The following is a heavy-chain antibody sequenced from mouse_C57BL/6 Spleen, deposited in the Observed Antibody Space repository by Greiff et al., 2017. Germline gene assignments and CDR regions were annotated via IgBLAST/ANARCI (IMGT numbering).Heavy chain of an antibody. Sequence: QVQLLQPGTELVQPGASRYTFTSYWMHWVQPSPGQGLEWIGNINPSNGGTNYNEKFKSKATLTVDKSSSTAYMHLSSLTSEDSAVYYCARDWDYYGLYYFGYWGQGTTLTVSS. CDR2: INPSNGGT. J-gene: IGHJ2*01. V-gene: IGHV1-53*01. D-gene: IGHD1-2*01. CDR1: RYTFTSYW. CDR3: ARDWDYYGLYYFGY.